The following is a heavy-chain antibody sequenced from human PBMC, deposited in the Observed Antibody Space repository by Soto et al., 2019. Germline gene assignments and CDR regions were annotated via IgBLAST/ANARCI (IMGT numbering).Heavy chain of an antibody. V-gene: IGHV3-23*01. CDR3: AKAQGPCSSTSCYP. J-gene: IGHJ5*02. Sequence: GGSLRLSCAASGFTFSSYAMSWVRQAPGKGLEWVSAISGSGGSTYYADSAKGRFTISRDNSKNTLYLQMNSLRAEDTAVYYCAKAQGPCSSTSCYPWGQGTLVTVSS. D-gene: IGHD2-2*01. CDR2: ISGSGGST. CDR1: GFTFSSYA.